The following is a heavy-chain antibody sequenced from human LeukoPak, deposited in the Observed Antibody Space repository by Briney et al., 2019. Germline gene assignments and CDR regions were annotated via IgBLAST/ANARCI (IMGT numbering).Heavy chain of an antibody. D-gene: IGHD5-18*01. CDR1: CGSFSGYY. CDR3: ASSLVRADMVTGIDY. V-gene: IGHV4-34*01. J-gene: IGHJ4*02. Sequence: SETLSLTCAAYCGSFSGYYWIWIRQPPGKGLEWIGEINRSGSTTYNPSLKSRVTISLDTSKNQFSLKLSSVTAADTAVYYCASSLVRADMVTGIDYWGQGTLVTVSS. CDR2: INRSGST.